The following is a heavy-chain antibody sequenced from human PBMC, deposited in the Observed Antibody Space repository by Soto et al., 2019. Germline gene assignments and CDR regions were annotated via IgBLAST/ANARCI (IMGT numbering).Heavy chain of an antibody. Sequence: QVQLVESGGGVVQPGRSLRLSCAASGFTFSSYGMHWVRQAPGKGLEWVAVIWYDGDNKYYADSVKGRFTISRENSMNTLYLQMSSLRADDTAVYYCARSTLSGSYSTTDYWGQGTLVTVSS. J-gene: IGHJ4*02. D-gene: IGHD1-26*01. CDR2: IWYDGDNK. V-gene: IGHV3-33*01. CDR3: ARSTLSGSYSTTDY. CDR1: GFTFSSYG.